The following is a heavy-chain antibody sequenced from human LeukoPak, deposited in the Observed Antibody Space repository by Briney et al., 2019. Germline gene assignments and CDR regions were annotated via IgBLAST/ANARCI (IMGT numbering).Heavy chain of an antibody. CDR2: IYPSGST. J-gene: IGHJ3*02. D-gene: IGHD3-22*01. CDR3: ARGNYDSSGYRQADAFDI. V-gene: IGHV4-30-2*01. Sequence: SQTLSLTCAVSGGSISSGGYSWSWIRQPPGKGLEWIGYIYPSGSTYYNPSLKSRVTISVDRSKNQFSLKLSSVAAADTAVYYCARGNYDSSGYRQADAFDIWGQGTMVTVSS. CDR1: GGSISSGGYS.